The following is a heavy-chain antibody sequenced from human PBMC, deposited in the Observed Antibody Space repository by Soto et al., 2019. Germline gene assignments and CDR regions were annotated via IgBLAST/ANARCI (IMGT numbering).Heavy chain of an antibody. Sequence: SETLSLTCTVSGGSISSSSYYWGWIRQPPGKGLEWIGSIYYSGSTYYNPSLKSRVTISVDTSKNQFSLKLSSVTAADTAVYYCARHGDTAMVIMFGEYYFDYWGQGTLVTVSS. J-gene: IGHJ4*02. CDR3: ARHGDTAMVIMFGEYYFDY. CDR2: IYYSGST. CDR1: GGSISSSSYY. D-gene: IGHD5-18*01. V-gene: IGHV4-39*01.